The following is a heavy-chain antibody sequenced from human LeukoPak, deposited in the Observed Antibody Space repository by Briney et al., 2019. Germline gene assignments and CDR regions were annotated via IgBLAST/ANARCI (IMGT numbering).Heavy chain of an antibody. CDR3: ARDRSPGVVRGAYFDS. J-gene: IGHJ4*02. CDR2: VIHGGST. D-gene: IGHD3-10*01. Sequence: PSETLSLTCAVYGGSFSGHSWSWIRQPPGKGLEWIGEVIHGGSTNYNPSLKSRLTMSVDTSKNQFSLNLTSVTAADTAVYYCARDRSPGVVRGAYFDSWGQGTLVTVSS. V-gene: IGHV4-34*12. CDR1: GGSFSGHS.